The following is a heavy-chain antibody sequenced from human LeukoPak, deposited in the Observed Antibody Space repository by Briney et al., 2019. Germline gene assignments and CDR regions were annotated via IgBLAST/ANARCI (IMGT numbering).Heavy chain of an antibody. Sequence: SETLSLTCTVSGGSISSGGYYWGWIRQPPGKGLEWIGYIYHSGSTYYNPSLKSRVTISVDRSKNQFSLKLSSVTAADTAVYYCARALPRIAAAGAWGQGTLVTVSS. J-gene: IGHJ5*02. CDR2: IYHSGST. V-gene: IGHV4-30-2*01. CDR3: ARALPRIAAAGA. CDR1: GGSISSGGYY. D-gene: IGHD6-13*01.